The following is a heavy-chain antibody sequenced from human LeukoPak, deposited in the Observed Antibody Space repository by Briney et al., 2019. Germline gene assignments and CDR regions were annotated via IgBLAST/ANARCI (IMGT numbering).Heavy chain of an antibody. CDR2: ISYDGSNK. D-gene: IGHD3-16*01. CDR1: GFTFSSYG. J-gene: IGHJ4*02. Sequence: GGSLRLSCAASGFTFSSYGMHWVRQAPGKGLEWVAVISYDGSNKYYADSVKGRFTISRDNSKNTLYLRMNSLRAEDTAVYYCAKDEGGAIFDYWGQGTLVTVSS. V-gene: IGHV3-30*18. CDR3: AKDEGGAIFDY.